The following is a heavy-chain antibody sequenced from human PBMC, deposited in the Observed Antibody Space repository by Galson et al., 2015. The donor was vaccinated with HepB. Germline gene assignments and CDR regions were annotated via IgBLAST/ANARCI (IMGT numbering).Heavy chain of an antibody. D-gene: IGHD3-16*01. V-gene: IGHV3-7*01. CDR2: IKTDGSEK. CDR1: GFSFSTYW. J-gene: IGHJ4*02. CDR3: ARDWAPASL. Sequence: SLRLSCAASGFSFSTYWMSWARQAPGKGLECVATIKTDGSEKQYVDSVKGRFTISRDNAKNSLFLQMNSLRGEDTAVYYCARDWAPASLWGQGTLVTVSS.